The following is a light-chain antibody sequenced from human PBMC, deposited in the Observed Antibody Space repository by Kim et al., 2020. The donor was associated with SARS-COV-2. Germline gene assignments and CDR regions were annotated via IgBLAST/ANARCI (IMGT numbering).Light chain of an antibody. CDR2: AAS. J-gene: IGKJ1*01. V-gene: IGKV1-27*01. CDR1: QGIYSY. CDR3: QKYNSAPWT. Sequence: DIQMTQSPSSLSASVGDRVTITCRASQGIYSYLAWYQQKPGKVPKLLIYAASTLQSGVPSRFSGSGSGTDFTLTISSLQPEDVATYYCQKYNSAPWTFGQGTKVDIK.